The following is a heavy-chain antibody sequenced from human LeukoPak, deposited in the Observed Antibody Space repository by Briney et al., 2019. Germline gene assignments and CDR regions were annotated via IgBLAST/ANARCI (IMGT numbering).Heavy chain of an antibody. CDR1: GFTFSAYG. J-gene: IGHJ3*02. CDR2: ISANGSIT. D-gene: IGHD6-6*01. CDR3: SPIAAVGTHNVFDI. V-gene: IGHV3-23*01. Sequence: GGSLRLSCAASGFTFSAYGMSWVRQSPGQGLEWVSGISANGSITFYARSVRGRFTISRDNSKNTLYLQMNNLRAEDTALYYCSPIAAVGTHNVFDIWGQGTMVTVSS.